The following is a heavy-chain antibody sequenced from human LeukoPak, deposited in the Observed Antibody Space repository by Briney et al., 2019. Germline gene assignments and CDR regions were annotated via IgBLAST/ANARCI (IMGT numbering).Heavy chain of an antibody. CDR1: GFTFNNYG. CDR3: AKDPNRYDSSIYYCAY. Sequence: GGSLRLSCAASGFTFNNYGMHWVRQAPGKGLEWGAFIRYDGSNTYYADSVKGRFTISRDNSKNTLYLHMNRLRAEDPAVYYCAKDPNRYDSSIYYCAYWGQGTLVTVSS. CDR2: IRYDGSNT. V-gene: IGHV3-30*02. J-gene: IGHJ4*02. D-gene: IGHD3-22*01.